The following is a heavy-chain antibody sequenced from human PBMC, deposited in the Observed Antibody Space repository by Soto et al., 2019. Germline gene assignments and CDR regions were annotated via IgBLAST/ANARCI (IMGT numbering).Heavy chain of an antibody. Sequence: PGGSLRLSCAASGFSFSDNYMSWIRQAPGKGLEWVSYISSSGTYTNYADSVKGRFTISRDNAKNSLYLQMNSLRAEDTAVYYCARDSGQASAASDYWGQGTLVTVSS. CDR1: GFSFSDNY. V-gene: IGHV3-11*05. CDR2: ISSSGTYT. J-gene: IGHJ4*02. CDR3: ARDSGQASAASDY. D-gene: IGHD6-13*01.